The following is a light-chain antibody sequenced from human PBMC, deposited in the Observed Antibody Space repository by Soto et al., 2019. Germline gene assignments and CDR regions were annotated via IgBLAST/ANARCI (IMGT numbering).Light chain of an antibody. CDR2: EVN. V-gene: IGLV2-14*01. CDR1: SSDIGESNY. Sequence: QSVLTQPASVSGSPGQSITISCTGTSSDIGESNYVSWYQQHPGTAPKLMLYEVNNRPSGVSNRFSGSKSGNTASLIISGLQTEDEADYYCSAYTTTSTLIFGTGTKVTVL. CDR3: SAYTTTSTLI. J-gene: IGLJ1*01.